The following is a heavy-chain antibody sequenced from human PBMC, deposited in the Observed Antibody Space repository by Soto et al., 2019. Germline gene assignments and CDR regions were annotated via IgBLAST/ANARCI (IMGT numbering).Heavy chain of an antibody. J-gene: IGHJ4*02. V-gene: IGHV5-51*01. CDR1: GYSFSRNW. D-gene: IGHD1-1*01. CDR2: IFSGDSDT. Sequence: DSLKISCKDSGYSFSRNWIAWVRQMPGKGLEWMGVIFSGDSDTRFSPSFQGQVTISVDKSINTAYLQWSSLKASDTAMYYCARHYNGFDYWGQGTLVTAPQ. CDR3: ARHYNGFDY.